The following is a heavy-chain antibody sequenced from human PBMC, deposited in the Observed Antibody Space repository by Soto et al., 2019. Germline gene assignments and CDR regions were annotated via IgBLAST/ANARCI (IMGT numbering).Heavy chain of an antibody. CDR1: NASITSSGYY. J-gene: IGHJ4*02. CDR2: IYHSGST. D-gene: IGHD1-26*01. Sequence: QVQLQESGPRLVEASQTLSLTCTVSNASITSSGYYWSWVRQPPGKRLEWIGYIYHSGSTFYSPSLQSRLTMSVDTSKNQFSLTLSSVTAADKAVYHCARMSGTYYVPDYWGQGTLVTVSS. V-gene: IGHV4-31*03. CDR3: ARMSGTYYVPDY.